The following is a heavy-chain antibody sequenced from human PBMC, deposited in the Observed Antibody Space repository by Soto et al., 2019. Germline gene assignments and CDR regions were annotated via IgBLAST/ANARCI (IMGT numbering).Heavy chain of an antibody. CDR1: GYTFTSYG. D-gene: IGHD3-22*01. Sequence: ASVKVSCKASGYTFTSYGISWVRQAPGQGLEWMGWISAYNGNTNYAQKLQGRVTMITDTSTSTAYMELRSLRSDDTAVYYCARDPHSITYYYDSSGYRWFDPWGQGTLVTVSS. V-gene: IGHV1-18*01. J-gene: IGHJ5*02. CDR3: ARDPHSITYYYDSSGYRWFDP. CDR2: ISAYNGNT.